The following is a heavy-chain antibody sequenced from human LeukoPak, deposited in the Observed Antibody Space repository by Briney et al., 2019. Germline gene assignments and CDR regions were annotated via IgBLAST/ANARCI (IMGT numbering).Heavy chain of an antibody. V-gene: IGHV1-2*02. CDR2: INHYSGGT. Sequence: GASVKVSCKASGYTFTDYYLHWVRQAPGQGLEWMGWINHYSGGTNYAQKFQGRFTMTRDTSISTGYMELSRLGSDDTAVYYCARIRGVNNHPFGYWGQGTLVTVSS. CDR3: ARIRGVNNHPFGY. J-gene: IGHJ4*02. CDR1: GYTFTDYY. D-gene: IGHD1/OR15-1a*01.